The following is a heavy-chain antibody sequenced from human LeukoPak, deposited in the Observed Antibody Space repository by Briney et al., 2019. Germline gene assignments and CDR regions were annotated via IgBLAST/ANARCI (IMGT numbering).Heavy chain of an antibody. CDR1: GGSISSGDYY. D-gene: IGHD2-2*01. CDR3: AREEKDCSSTSCGYMDV. Sequence: SETLSLTCTVSGGSISSGDYYWSWIRQPPGKGLEWIGYIYYSGSTYYNPSLKSRVTISVDTSKNQFSLKLSSVTAADTAVYYCAREEKDCSSTSCGYMDVWGKGTTVTVSS. J-gene: IGHJ6*03. V-gene: IGHV4-30-4*08. CDR2: IYYSGST.